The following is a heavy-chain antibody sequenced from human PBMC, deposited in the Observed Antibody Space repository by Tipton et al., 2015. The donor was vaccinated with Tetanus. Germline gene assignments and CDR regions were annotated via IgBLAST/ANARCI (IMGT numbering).Heavy chain of an antibody. D-gene: IGHD1-14*01. J-gene: IGHJ4*02. CDR1: GFTFSDHY. V-gene: IGHV3-72*01. CDR3: TRANHAFTPPFCDY. CDR2: IRNKFRSFST. Sequence: VQLVQSGGDLVQPGGSLRLSCAASGFTFSDHYIDWVRQAPGKGLEWVGRIRNKFRSFSTEYAASVKGRFTISRDESKSSVYLQMDSLETEDSAVYYCTRANHAFTPPFCDYWGQGTLVTVSS.